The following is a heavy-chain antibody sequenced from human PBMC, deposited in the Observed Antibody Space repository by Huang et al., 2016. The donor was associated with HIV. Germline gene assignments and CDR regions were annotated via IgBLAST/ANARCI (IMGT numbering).Heavy chain of an antibody. J-gene: IGHJ1*01. CDR1: GFIFSNYG. CDR2: ISYDGSNK. CDR3: ALKGDSSGWEYFRH. D-gene: IGHD6-19*01. V-gene: IGHV3-30*03. Sequence: QVQLVESGGGVVQPGRSLRLSCAASGFIFSNYGMHWVRQAPGKGLEWVVLISYDGSNKYYTDTVKGRFSISRDNSKNTLYLQMNSLRAEDTAVYYCALKGDSSGWEYFRHWGQAPWSPSPQ.